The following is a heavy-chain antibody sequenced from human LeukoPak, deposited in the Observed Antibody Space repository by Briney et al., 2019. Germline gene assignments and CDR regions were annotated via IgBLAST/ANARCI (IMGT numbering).Heavy chain of an antibody. D-gene: IGHD2/OR15-2a*01. J-gene: IGHJ4*02. CDR3: ARAVSYYGLFYFDY. CDR1: SGSISSYY. V-gene: IGHV4-59*01. CDR2: IYYSGST. Sequence: SETLSLTCTVSSGSISSYYWSWIRQPPGKGLEWIGNIYYSGSTNYSPSLKSRVTISVDTSKNQFSLKPTFVTAADTAVYFCARAVSYYGLFYFDYWGQGTLVTVSS.